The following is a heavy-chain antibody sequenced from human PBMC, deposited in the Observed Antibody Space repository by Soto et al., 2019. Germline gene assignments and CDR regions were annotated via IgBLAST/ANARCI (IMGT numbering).Heavy chain of an antibody. V-gene: IGHV3-23*01. J-gene: IGHJ5*02. Sequence: GYLRLSCAASGFTFGTYAMNWVRQAPGKGLEWVSGITGSGGSTYYADSVKGRFTISRDNSENTLYLQMNSLRGDDTAVYYCAKDRSVDTRDWFDPWGQGTLVTVSS. D-gene: IGHD5-18*01. CDR3: AKDRSVDTRDWFDP. CDR1: GFTFGTYA. CDR2: ITGSGGST.